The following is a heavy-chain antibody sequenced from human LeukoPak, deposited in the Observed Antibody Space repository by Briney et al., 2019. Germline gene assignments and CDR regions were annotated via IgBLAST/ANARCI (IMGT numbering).Heavy chain of an antibody. CDR3: ASGSGSYRTPYYYMDV. CDR2: IYSGGST. J-gene: IGHJ6*03. D-gene: IGHD3-10*01. CDR1: GFTVSSNY. V-gene: IGHV3-53*01. Sequence: GGSLSLSCAASGFTVSSNYMSWVRRPPAKGLVWVSVIYSGGSTYYSDSAKGRFTISRDNSKNTLYLQMNSLSAEDTAVYYCASGSGSYRTPYYYMDVWGTGTTVTVSS.